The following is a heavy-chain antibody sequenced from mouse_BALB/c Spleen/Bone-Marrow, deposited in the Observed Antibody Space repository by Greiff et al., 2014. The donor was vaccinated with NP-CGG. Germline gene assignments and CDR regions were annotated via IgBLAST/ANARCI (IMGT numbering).Heavy chain of an antibody. CDR3: AREDYYYAMDY. V-gene: IGHV5-6-3*01. CDR2: INSNGGST. CDR1: GFTFSSYG. Sequence: DVMLVESGGGLVQPGGSLKLSCAASGFTFSSYGMSWVRQTPDKRLELVATINSNGGSTYYPDSVKGRFTISRDNAKNTLYLQMSSLKSEDTAMYYCAREDYYYAMDYWGQGTSVTVSS. J-gene: IGHJ4*01.